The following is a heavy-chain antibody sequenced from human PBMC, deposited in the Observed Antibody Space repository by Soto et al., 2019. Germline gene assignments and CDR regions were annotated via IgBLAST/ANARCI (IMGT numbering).Heavy chain of an antibody. CDR2: INHSGST. D-gene: IGHD2-2*01. Sequence: QVQLQQWGAGLLKPSETLSLTCAVYGGSFSGYYWSWIRQPPGKGLEWIGEINHSGSTNYNPSLKSRVTISVDTSKNQFSLKLSSVTAADTAVYYCARGGESVVVPAAMLNYFDYWGQGTLVTVSS. V-gene: IGHV4-34*01. CDR1: GGSFSGYY. CDR3: ARGGESVVVPAAMLNYFDY. J-gene: IGHJ4*02.